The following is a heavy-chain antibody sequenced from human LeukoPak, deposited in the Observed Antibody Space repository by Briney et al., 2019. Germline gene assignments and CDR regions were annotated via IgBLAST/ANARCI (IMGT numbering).Heavy chain of an antibody. J-gene: IGHJ6*03. CDR1: GGSISSDY. CDR3: ARDLASSSWYGFYYYYMDV. Sequence: SETPSLTCTVSGGSISSDYWSWIRQPAGKGLEWIGRLYTSGNTKYNPSLKSRVTISVDTSKNQFSLRLNSVSAADTAVYYCARDLASSSWYGFYYYYMDVWGKGTTVTISS. CDR2: LYTSGNT. V-gene: IGHV4-4*07. D-gene: IGHD6-13*01.